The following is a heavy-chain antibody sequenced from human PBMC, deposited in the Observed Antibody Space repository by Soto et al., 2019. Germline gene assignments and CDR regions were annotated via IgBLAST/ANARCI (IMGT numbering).Heavy chain of an antibody. J-gene: IGHJ5*02. V-gene: IGHV1-18*01. Sequence: QVQLLQSGAEVKRPGASVKVSCKASGYTFTKHGISWVRQAPGQGLEWMGWISPSNGNTYYAQKLQGRVTMTTDTSTSTAYMELRSLRSDDTAVYYCAREVGYYYGSGSGSRWFDPWGQGTLVTVSS. CDR2: ISPSNGNT. CDR3: AREVGYYYGSGSGSRWFDP. D-gene: IGHD3-10*01. CDR1: GYTFTKHG.